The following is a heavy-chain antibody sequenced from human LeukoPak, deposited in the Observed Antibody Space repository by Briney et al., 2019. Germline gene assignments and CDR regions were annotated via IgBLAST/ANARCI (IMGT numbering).Heavy chain of an antibody. Sequence: PGGSLRLSCAASGFTFINYVIHSVRPAPGKGLESVAIISYDGSNEYYADSVMGRFTISRDNSKNTLYLQMNSLRAADTAVYYCARGSRFGVVERDAFDIWGQGTMVTVSS. CDR2: ISYDGSNE. V-gene: IGHV3-30*04. J-gene: IGHJ3*02. CDR1: GFTFINYV. CDR3: ARGSRFGVVERDAFDI. D-gene: IGHD3-3*01.